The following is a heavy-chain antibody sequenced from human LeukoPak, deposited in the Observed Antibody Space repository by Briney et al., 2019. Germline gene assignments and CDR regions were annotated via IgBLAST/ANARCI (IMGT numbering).Heavy chain of an antibody. D-gene: IGHD1-1*01. CDR3: ARGHNAQDDLDAFDI. Sequence: SETLSLTCTVSGDSISSGGDYWNWIRQRPGTGLEWIGYIYSSGPTYHNPSLKSRVSMSVDPSKNQFSLNLGSVTAADTAVYYCARGHNAQDDLDAFDIWGQGTVVTVSS. J-gene: IGHJ3*02. CDR2: IYSSGPT. CDR1: GDSISSGGDY. V-gene: IGHV4-31*03.